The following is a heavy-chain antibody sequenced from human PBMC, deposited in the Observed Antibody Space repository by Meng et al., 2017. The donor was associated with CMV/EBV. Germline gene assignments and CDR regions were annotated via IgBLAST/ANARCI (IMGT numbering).Heavy chain of an antibody. V-gene: IGHV3-48*03. D-gene: IGHD2-2*01. Sequence: GGSLRLSCAASGFTFSSYEMNWVRQAPGKGLEWVSYISSSGSTIYYADSVKGRFTISRDNAKNSLYLQMNSLRAEDTAVYYCARDLTGQYSSSTSCYQDDWGQGTLVTVS. CDR1: GFTFSSYE. CDR3: ARDLTGQYSSSTSCYQDD. J-gene: IGHJ4*02. CDR2: ISSSGSTI.